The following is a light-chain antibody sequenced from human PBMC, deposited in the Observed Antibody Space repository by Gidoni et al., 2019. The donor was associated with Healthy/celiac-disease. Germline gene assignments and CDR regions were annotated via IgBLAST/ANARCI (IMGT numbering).Light chain of an antibody. CDR3: QQRSNWPPLP. CDR2: DAS. V-gene: IGKV3-11*01. CDR1: QSVSSY. Sequence: EIVLTQSPATLSLSPGERATLSCRASQSVSSYLAWYRQKPGQAPRLLIYDASNRATGLSARFSGSVSGTDFTLTISSLEPEDFSVYYCQQRSNWPPLPFGGGTKVEIK. J-gene: IGKJ4*01.